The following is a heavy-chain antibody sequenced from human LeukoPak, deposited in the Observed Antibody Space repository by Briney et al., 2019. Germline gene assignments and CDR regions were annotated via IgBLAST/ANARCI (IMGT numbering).Heavy chain of an antibody. J-gene: IGHJ6*04. CDR3: ARDSATQPRDIVVVPAAMHYYYYYGMDV. D-gene: IGHD2-2*01. V-gene: IGHV3-30*04. CDR2: ISYDGSNK. Sequence: GGSLRLSCAASGFTFSSYAMHWVRQAPGKGLEWVAVISYDGSNKYYADSVKGRFTISRDNSKNTLYLQMNSLRAEDTAVYYCARDSATQPRDIVVVPAAMHYYYYYGMDVWGKGTTATVSS. CDR1: GFTFSSYA.